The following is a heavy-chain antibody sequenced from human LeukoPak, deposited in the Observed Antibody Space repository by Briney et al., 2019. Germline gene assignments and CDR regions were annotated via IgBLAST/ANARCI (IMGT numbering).Heavy chain of an antibody. CDR1: GGSFSGYY. J-gene: IGHJ4*02. CDR3: AREGVGSGSYQYYFDY. Sequence: KSSETPSLTCAVYGGSFSGYYWSWIRQPPGKGLEWIGEIDHSGSTNYNPSLKSRVTISVDTSKNQFSLKLSSVTAADTAVYYCAREGVGSGSYQYYFDYWGQGTLVTVSS. D-gene: IGHD3-10*01. V-gene: IGHV4-34*01. CDR2: IDHSGST.